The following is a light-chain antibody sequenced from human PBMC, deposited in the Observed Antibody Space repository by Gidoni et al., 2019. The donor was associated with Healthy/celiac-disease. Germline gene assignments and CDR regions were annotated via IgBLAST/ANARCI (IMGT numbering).Light chain of an antibody. J-gene: IGLJ2*01. CDR2: QDN. V-gene: IGLV3-1*01. Sequence: SYELTQPRSVSGSPGQTASITSSGDKLGDKYACWYQQKPGQSPVLVIYQDNKRPSGIPERFSGSNSGNTATLTISGIQAMDEADYYCQVWDSSTVFGGGTKLTVL. CDR3: QVWDSSTV. CDR1: KLGDKY.